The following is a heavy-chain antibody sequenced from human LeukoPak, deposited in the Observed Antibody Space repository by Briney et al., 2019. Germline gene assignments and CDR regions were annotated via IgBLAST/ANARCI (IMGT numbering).Heavy chain of an antibody. V-gene: IGHV3-74*01. D-gene: IGHD1-7*01. J-gene: IGHJ4*02. CDR3: ATAGNYRFDY. CDR2: INPDGSTI. CDR1: GFTFSNYW. Sequence: GGSLRLSCAASGFTFSNYWVHWVRQAPGKGLVGVSRINPDGSTINYADSVKGRFTISRDNAKNTLYLQMNSLRAEDTAVYYCATAGNYRFDYWGQGTLVTVSS.